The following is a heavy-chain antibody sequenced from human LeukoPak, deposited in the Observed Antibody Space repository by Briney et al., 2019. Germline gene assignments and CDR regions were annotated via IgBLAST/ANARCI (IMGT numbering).Heavy chain of an antibody. CDR3: ARRPGGYYYMDV. CDR1: GGPISSSSYY. J-gene: IGHJ6*03. CDR2: MFYSGST. V-gene: IGHV4-39*01. D-gene: IGHD1-1*01. Sequence: SETLSLTCTVSGGPISSSSYYWGWIRQPPGKGLEWIGSMFYSGSTYYNPSLKSRVTISLDTSKNQFSLKLSSVTAADTAVYYCARRPGGYYYMDVWGKGTTVTVSS.